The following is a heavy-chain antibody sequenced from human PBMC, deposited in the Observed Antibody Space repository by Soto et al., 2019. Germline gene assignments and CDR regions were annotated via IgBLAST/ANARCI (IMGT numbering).Heavy chain of an antibody. D-gene: IGHD2-21*02. CDR2: IIPIFGTA. V-gene: IGHV1-69*13. J-gene: IGHJ6*02. Sequence: SVKVSCKASGGTFSSYAISWVRQAPGQGLEWMGGIIPIFGTANYAQKFQGRVTITADESTSTAYMELSSLRSEDTAVYYCARAVVTATSYYYYGMDVWGQGTTVTVSS. CDR3: ARAVVTATSYYYYGMDV. CDR1: GGTFSSYA.